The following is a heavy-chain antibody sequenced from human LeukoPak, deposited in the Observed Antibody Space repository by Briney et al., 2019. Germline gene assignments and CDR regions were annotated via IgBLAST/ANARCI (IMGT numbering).Heavy chain of an antibody. CDR2: IYQSGST. CDR3: ARILGAYCSGGSCPDAFDI. Sequence: PSETLSLTCAVSGYSIRSDYYWGWIRQPPGKGLEWIGSIYQSGSTHYNPSLKSRVTISIDTSKNQISLKLSSVTAADTAVYYCARILGAYCSGGSCPDAFDIWGQGTMVTVSS. CDR1: GYSIRSDYY. D-gene: IGHD2-15*01. V-gene: IGHV4-38-2*01. J-gene: IGHJ3*02.